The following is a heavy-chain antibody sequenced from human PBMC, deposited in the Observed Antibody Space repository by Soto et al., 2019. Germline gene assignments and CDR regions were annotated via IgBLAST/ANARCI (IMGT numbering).Heavy chain of an antibody. V-gene: IGHV1-8*01. D-gene: IGHD6-13*01. CDR1: GYTFTSYD. CDR2: MNPNSGNT. Sequence: GASVKVSCKASGYTFTSYDINWVRQATAQGLEWMGWMNPNSGNTGYAQKFQGRVTMTRNTSISTAYMELSSLRSEDTAVYYCARGRRSAAAAGTYYYYMDVWGKGTTVTVSS. CDR3: ARGRRSAAAAGTYYYYMDV. J-gene: IGHJ6*03.